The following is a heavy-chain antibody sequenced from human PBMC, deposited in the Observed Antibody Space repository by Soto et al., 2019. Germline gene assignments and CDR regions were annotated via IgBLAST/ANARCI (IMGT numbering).Heavy chain of an antibody. CDR1: GGSINSYY. D-gene: IGHD3-3*01. CDR2: IYYSGST. Sequence: TSETLSLTCTVSGGSINSYYLSWIRQPPGKGLEWIGYIYYSGSTNYNPSLKSRVTISVDTSKNQFSLKISSVTAADTAVYYCAKVNDFWTGYYSTNWFDPWGQGTLVTVSS. J-gene: IGHJ5*02. CDR3: AKVNDFWTGYYSTNWFDP. V-gene: IGHV4-59*01.